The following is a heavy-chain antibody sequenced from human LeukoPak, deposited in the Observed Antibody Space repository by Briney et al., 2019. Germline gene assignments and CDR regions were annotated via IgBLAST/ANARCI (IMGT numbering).Heavy chain of an antibody. D-gene: IGHD3-22*01. CDR3: ARDGTWGRYYYDSTGYDYHFDY. V-gene: IGHV1-18*01. CDR2: ISPYSGNT. Sequence: EASVKVSCKASGYTFTSYGISWVRQAPGQGLEWMGWISPYSGNTNYAQKLQGRVTMTTDTSTSTAYMELRSLRSDDTAVYYCARDGTWGRYYYDSTGYDYHFDYWGQGTLVTVSS. CDR1: GYTFTSYG. J-gene: IGHJ4*02.